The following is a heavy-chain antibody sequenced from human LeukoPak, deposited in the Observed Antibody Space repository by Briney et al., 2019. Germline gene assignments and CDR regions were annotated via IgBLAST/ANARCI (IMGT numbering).Heavy chain of an antibody. CDR2: ISSTSSYI. J-gene: IGHJ5*02. Sequence: PGGSLRLSCAASGFTFSNYNMNWVRQAPGKGLEWVSSISSTSSYIYYADSVKGRFTISRDNAKNSLYLQMNSLRAEDTAVYYCARDPPREYYYGSGIYSPWDQGTLVTVSS. CDR1: GFTFSNYN. CDR3: ARDPPREYYYGSGIYSP. D-gene: IGHD3-10*01. V-gene: IGHV3-21*01.